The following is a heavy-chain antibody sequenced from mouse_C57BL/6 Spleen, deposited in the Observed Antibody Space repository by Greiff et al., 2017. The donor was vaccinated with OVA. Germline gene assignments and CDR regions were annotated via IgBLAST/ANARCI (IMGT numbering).Heavy chain of an antibody. D-gene: IGHD3-1*01. Sequence: QVQLQQSGAELVMPGASVKLSCKASGYTFTSYWMHWVKQRPGQGLEWIGEIDPSDSYTNYNQKFKGKSTLTVDKSSSTAYMQLSSLTSEDSAVYYCARSGYVGGYYAMDYWGQGTSVTVSS. CDR2: IDPSDSYT. CDR1: GYTFTSYW. V-gene: IGHV1-69*01. CDR3: ARSGYVGGYYAMDY. J-gene: IGHJ4*01.